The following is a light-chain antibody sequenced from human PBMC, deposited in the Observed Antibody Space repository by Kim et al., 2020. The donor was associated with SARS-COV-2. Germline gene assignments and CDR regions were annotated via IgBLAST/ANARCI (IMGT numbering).Light chain of an antibody. CDR3: QQTYSASRT. V-gene: IGKV1-39*01. CDR2: TAS. J-gene: IGKJ1*01. Sequence: DIQMTQSPSSLSASVGDRVTITCRASQDISRYLNWYQQKPGKAPKLLIFTASSLQSGVPSRFTGSGSETDFTLTISSLQPEDFATYYCQQTYSASRTFGQGTKVDIK. CDR1: QDISRY.